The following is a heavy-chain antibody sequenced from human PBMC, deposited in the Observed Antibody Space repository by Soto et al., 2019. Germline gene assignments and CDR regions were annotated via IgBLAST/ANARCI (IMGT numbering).Heavy chain of an antibody. D-gene: IGHD2-2*02. CDR3: AREDMVVVPAAILYYYYGMDV. V-gene: IGHV5-10-1*01. CDR2: TDPSGSDT. CDR1: GYSFTSYW. J-gene: IGHJ6*02. Sequence: PGEAPETPRYGSGYSFTSYWISLVRQMSGKGLEWGGRTDPSGSDTNYYPSFQDHVTITPYNYISTAYLHWSSMNPSDTDMYYFAREDMVVVPAAILYYYYGMDVWGQGTTVTVSS.